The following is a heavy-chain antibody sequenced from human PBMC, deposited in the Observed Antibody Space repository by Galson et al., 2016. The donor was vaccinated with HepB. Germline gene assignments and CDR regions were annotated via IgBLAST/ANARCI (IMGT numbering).Heavy chain of an antibody. CDR2: ISGYNGNT. V-gene: IGHV1-18*01. CDR1: GYTFTTYG. Sequence: SVKVSCKASGYTFTTYGISWVRQAPGQGLEWMGWISGYNGNTHYAQKFQDRVTLTRDTSTGTAHMDLWSLTSDDTAGYYCAREDWNPRYYFNGMDVWGQGTTVTVSS. J-gene: IGHJ6*02. D-gene: IGHD1-1*01. CDR3: AREDWNPRYYFNGMDV.